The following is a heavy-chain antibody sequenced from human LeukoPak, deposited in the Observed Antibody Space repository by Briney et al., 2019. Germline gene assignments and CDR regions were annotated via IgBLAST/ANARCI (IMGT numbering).Heavy chain of an antibody. V-gene: IGHV4-34*01. CDR3: ARASITRVAFDI. D-gene: IGHD3-10*01. Sequence: PSETLSLTCAVYGGSFSGYYWSWIRQPPGKGLEWIGEINHSGSTNYNPSLKSRVTISVDTSKNQLSLKLSSVTAADTAVYYCARASITRVAFDIWGQGTMVTVSS. CDR1: GGSFSGYY. CDR2: INHSGST. J-gene: IGHJ3*02.